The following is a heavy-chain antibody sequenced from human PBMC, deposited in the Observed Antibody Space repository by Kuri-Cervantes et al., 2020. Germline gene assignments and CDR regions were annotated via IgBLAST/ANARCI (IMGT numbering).Heavy chain of an antibody. CDR3: ARLAVRGDFDY. CDR2: IWYDGSNK. Sequence: GGSLRLSCAASGFTFSSYGMHWVRQAPGKGLEWVAVIWYDGSNKYYADSVKGRFTISRDNSKNTLYLQMNSLRAEDTAVYYCARLAVRGDFDYWGQGTLVTVSS. J-gene: IGHJ4*02. CDR1: GFTFSSYG. V-gene: IGHV3-33*01. D-gene: IGHD3-10*01.